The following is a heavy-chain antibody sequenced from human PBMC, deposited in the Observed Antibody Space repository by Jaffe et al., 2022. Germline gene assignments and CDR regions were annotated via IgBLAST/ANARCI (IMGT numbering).Heavy chain of an antibody. D-gene: IGHD3-3*01. Sequence: QVQLQQWGAGLLKPSETLSLTCAVYGGSFSGYYWSWIRQPPGKGLEWIGEINHSGSTNYNPSLKSRVTISVDTSKNQFSLKLSSVTAADTAVYYCARLRTDYDFWSGYYPVSHYDYWGQGTLVTVSS. CDR2: INHSGST. CDR3: ARLRTDYDFWSGYYPVSHYDY. V-gene: IGHV4-34*01. CDR1: GGSFSGYY. J-gene: IGHJ4*02.